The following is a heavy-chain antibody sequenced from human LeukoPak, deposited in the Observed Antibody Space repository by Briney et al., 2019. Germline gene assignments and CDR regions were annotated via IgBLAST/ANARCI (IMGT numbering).Heavy chain of an antibody. CDR1: GGSIGTYY. V-gene: IGHV4-4*07. Sequence: SETLSLTCTVSGGSIGTYYWSWIRQPAGKGLEWIGRVYTSGSTNYNPSLKSRVTISVDTSKNQFSLKLNSVTAADTAVYYCAREAVAAAGSVYYFYYYMDVWGKGTTVTISS. CDR2: VYTSGST. J-gene: IGHJ6*03. D-gene: IGHD6-13*01. CDR3: AREAVAAAGSVYYFYYYMDV.